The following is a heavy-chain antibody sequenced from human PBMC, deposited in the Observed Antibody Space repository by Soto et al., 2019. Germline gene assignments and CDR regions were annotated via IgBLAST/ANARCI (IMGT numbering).Heavy chain of an antibody. Sequence: GGSLRLSCAASGFTFSSYAMSWVRQAPGKGLEWVSAISGSGGSTYYADPVKGRFTISRDNSKNTLYLQMNSLRAEDTAVYYCAKHSMVRGVTYYYYYGMDVWGQGTTVTVSS. CDR1: GFTFSSYA. V-gene: IGHV3-23*01. CDR2: ISGSGGST. J-gene: IGHJ6*02. D-gene: IGHD3-10*01. CDR3: AKHSMVRGVTYYYYYGMDV.